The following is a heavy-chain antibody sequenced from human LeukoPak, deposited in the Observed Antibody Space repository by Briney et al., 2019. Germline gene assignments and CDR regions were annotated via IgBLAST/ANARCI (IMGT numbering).Heavy chain of an antibody. CDR3: ARGRYCSADSCSGGDAFDI. J-gene: IGHJ3*02. CDR2: VYIRGST. CDR1: GGSINNYC. V-gene: IGHV4-4*07. D-gene: IGHD2-15*01. Sequence: SETLSLTCTVSGGSINNYCWSWIRQPARKGLGWIGRVYIRGSTNYNPSLKSRVTMSVDTSKNQFSLKLSSVTAADTAVYYCARGRYCSADSCSGGDAFDIWGQGTMVSVSS.